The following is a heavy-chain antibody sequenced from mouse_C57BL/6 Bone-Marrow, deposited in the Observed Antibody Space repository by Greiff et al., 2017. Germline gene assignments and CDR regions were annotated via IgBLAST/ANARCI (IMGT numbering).Heavy chain of an antibody. J-gene: IGHJ4*01. CDR1: GYTFTSYG. V-gene: IGHV1-81*01. CDR2: IYPRSGNT. CDR3: ARPTPYAMDY. Sequence: VQLQQSGAELARPGASVKLSCKASGYTFTSYGISWVKQRTGQGLEWIGEIYPRSGNTYYNEKFKGKATLTADKSSSTAYMELRSLTSEDYAVYFCARPTPYAMDYWGQGTSVTVSS.